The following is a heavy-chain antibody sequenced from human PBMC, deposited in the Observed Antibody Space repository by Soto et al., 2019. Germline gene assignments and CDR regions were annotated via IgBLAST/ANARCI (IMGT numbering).Heavy chain of an antibody. CDR2: IYYSGST. CDR1: GGSISSSSYY. Sequence: SETLSLTXTVSGGSISSSSYYWGWIRQPPGKGLEWIGSIYYSGSTYYNPSLKSRVTISVDTSKNQFSLKLSSVTAADTAVYYCARSGVYGDYAYGYWGQGTLVTVSS. CDR3: ARSGVYGDYAYGY. D-gene: IGHD4-17*01. V-gene: IGHV4-39*01. J-gene: IGHJ4*02.